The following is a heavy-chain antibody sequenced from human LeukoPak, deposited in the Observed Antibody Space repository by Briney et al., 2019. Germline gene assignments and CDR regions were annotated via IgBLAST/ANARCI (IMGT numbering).Heavy chain of an antibody. CDR1: GFTFSSYG. D-gene: IGHD6-19*01. Sequence: GRSLRLSCAASGFTFSSYGMHWVRQAPGKGLEWVAVIWYDGSNKCYADSVKGRFTISRDNSKNTPYLQMNSLRAEDTAVYYCARAKDNSGRDGFDIWGQGTMVTVSS. CDR3: ARAKDNSGRDGFDI. J-gene: IGHJ3*02. V-gene: IGHV3-33*01. CDR2: IWYDGSNK.